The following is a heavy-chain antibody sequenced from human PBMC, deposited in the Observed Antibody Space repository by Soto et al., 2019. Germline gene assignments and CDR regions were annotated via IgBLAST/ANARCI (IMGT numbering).Heavy chain of an antibody. CDR3: ARPSHSDLYYYYGMDV. CDR1: GYSFTSYW. V-gene: IGHV5-10-1*01. D-gene: IGHD4-4*01. Sequence: ESLKISCQGSGYSFTSYWISWVRQMPGKGLEWMGRIDPSDSYTNYSPSFQGHVTISADKSISTAYLQWSSLKASDTAMYYCARPSHSDLYYYYGMDVWGQGTTVTVSS. CDR2: IDPSDSYT. J-gene: IGHJ6*02.